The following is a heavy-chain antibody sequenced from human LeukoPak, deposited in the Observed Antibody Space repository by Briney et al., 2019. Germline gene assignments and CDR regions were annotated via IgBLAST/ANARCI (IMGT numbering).Heavy chain of an antibody. Sequence: SETLSLTCTVSGGSISGYYWSWIRQPPGKGLEWIGYIYYSGSTNYNPSLKSRVTISVDTSKNQFSLKLSSVTAADTAVYYCARQTYYYGSGSYQGSYFDYWGQGTLVTVSS. CDR2: IYYSGST. CDR3: ARQTYYYGSGSYQGSYFDY. J-gene: IGHJ4*02. CDR1: GGSISGYY. V-gene: IGHV4-59*08. D-gene: IGHD3-10*01.